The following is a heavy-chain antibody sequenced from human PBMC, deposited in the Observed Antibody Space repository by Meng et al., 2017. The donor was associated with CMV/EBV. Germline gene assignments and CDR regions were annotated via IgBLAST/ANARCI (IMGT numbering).Heavy chain of an antibody. D-gene: IGHD3-22*01. V-gene: IGHV4-4*07. J-gene: IGHJ4*02. Sequence: QGQRQESGQGLVKPSGPLSLTCSVSGGFFSCFFWTWIRQPAGKGLEWIGRIYSTGGTNYNPSFESRVTISLDGSNNQFSLKLNSVTAADTAIYYCARERGDDSGYNFDSWGQGTLVTVSS. CDR2: IYSTGGT. CDR3: ARERGDDSGYNFDS. CDR1: GGFFSCFF.